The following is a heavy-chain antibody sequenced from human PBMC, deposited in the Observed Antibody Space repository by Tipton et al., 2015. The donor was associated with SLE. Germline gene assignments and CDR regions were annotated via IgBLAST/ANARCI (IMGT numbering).Heavy chain of an antibody. V-gene: IGHV4-31*03. CDR2: ISYSGST. D-gene: IGHD2-8*02. Sequence: TLSLTCTVSGGSISRGGYYWSWIRQYPGKGLEWIGYISYSGSTNYNSSLKSRLTISVDTSKNQFSLKLSSVTAADTAVYYCARDVGGYNTGWFPYYFDYWGQGTLVTVSS. CDR3: ARDVGGYNTGWFPYYFDY. CDR1: GGSISRGGYY. J-gene: IGHJ4*02.